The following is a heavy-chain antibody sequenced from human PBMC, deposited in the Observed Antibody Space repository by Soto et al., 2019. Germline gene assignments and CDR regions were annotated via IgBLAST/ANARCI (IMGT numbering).Heavy chain of an antibody. V-gene: IGHV4-59*01. D-gene: IGHD3-3*01. CDR3: ERGYGFWSGYYPYYFDY. J-gene: IGHJ4*02. Sequence: SETLSLTCTVSGGSISSYYWSWIRQPPGKGLEWIGYIYYSGSTNYNPSLKSRVTISVDTSKNQFSLKLRSVTAADTAVYSCERGYGFWSGYYPYYFDYWGQGTLVTVSS. CDR1: GGSISSYY. CDR2: IYYSGST.